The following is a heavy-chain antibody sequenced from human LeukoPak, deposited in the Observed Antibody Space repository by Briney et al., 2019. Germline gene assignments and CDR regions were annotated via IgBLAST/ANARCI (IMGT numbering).Heavy chain of an antibody. V-gene: IGHV4-39*01. CDR2: IYSSGST. J-gene: IGHJ5*02. CDR1: GDSITSNRYS. D-gene: IGHD2-21*02. CDR3: ASGVWALS. Sequence: SETLSLTCTVSGDSITSNRYSWGCIRQPPGKGLEWIGAIYSSGSTYYNPSLQSRVTISVDTSKNQFSLRLSSVTAADTAVYYCASGVWALSWGQGTLVTVSS.